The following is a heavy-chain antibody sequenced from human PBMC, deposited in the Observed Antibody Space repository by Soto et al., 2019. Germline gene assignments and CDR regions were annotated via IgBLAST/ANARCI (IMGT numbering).Heavy chain of an antibody. CDR3: ARGRVPAALYYYYYYGMDV. CDR2: IIPIFGTA. J-gene: IGHJ6*02. D-gene: IGHD2-2*01. Sequence: EASVKVSCKASGGTFSSYAISWVRQAPGQGLEWMGGIIPIFGTANYAQKSQGRVTITADKSTSTAYMELSSLRSEDTAVYYCARGRVPAALYYYYYYGMDVWGQGTTVTV. CDR1: GGTFSSYA. V-gene: IGHV1-69*06.